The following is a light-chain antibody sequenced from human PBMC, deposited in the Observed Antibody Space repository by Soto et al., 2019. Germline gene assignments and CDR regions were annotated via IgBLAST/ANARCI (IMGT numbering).Light chain of an antibody. CDR1: SSDVGGYNY. V-gene: IGLV2-14*01. CDR3: SSYTSSSTHYV. Sequence: QSALTQPASVSGSPGQSITISCTGTSSDVGGYNYVSWYQQHPGKAPKLMIYEVSNRPSGVSNRFSGSNSGNTASLTISGLQAEEEADYYCSSYTSSSTHYVFGTGTKLTVL. CDR2: EVS. J-gene: IGLJ1*01.